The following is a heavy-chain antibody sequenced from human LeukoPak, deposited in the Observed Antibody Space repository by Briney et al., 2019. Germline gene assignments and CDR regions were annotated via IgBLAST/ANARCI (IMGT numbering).Heavy chain of an antibody. CDR2: IYYSGYT. CDR1: GFTVSSNY. Sequence: GSLRLSCAASGFTVSSNYMSWVRQPPGKGLEWIGSIYYSGYTYYIPSLKSRVTISVDTPNNQFSLRLSSVTAADTAVYYCARHYYGSGRTGGMDVWGQGTTVTVSS. CDR3: ARHYYGSGRTGGMDV. D-gene: IGHD3-10*01. J-gene: IGHJ6*02. V-gene: IGHV4-39*01.